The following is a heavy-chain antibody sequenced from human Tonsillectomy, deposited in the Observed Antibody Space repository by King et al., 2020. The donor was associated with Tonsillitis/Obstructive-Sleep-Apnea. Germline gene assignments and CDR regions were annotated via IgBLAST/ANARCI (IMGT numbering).Heavy chain of an antibody. Sequence: VQLVESGGGLVQPGGSLRLSCAASGFTFSSYSMNWVRQAPGKGREWVSYISSSSSTIYYADSVKGRFTISRDKAKNSLYLQMNSLRDEDTAVYYCARDLKRDFWSGAFDYWGQGTLVTVSS. CDR3: ARDLKRDFWSGAFDY. V-gene: IGHV3-48*02. CDR1: GFTFSSYS. CDR2: ISSSSSTI. J-gene: IGHJ4*02. D-gene: IGHD3-3*01.